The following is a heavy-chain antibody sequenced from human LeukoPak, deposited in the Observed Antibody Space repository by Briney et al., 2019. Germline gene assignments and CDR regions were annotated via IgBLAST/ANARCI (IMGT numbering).Heavy chain of an antibody. J-gene: IGHJ6*03. Sequence: PSETLSLTCTVSGGSISSYYWSWIRQPPGKGLVWIGYIYYSGSTNYNRSLKSRVTISVDTSKNQFSLKLSSVTAADTAVYYCARTTEGGYTYDYFYYYYMDVWGKGTTVTISS. V-gene: IGHV4-59*01. CDR3: ARTTEGGYTYDYFYYYYMDV. CDR1: GGSISSYY. CDR2: IYYSGST. D-gene: IGHD5-18*01.